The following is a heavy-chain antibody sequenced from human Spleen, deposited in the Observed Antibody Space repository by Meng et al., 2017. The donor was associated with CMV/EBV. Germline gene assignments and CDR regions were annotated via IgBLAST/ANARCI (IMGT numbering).Heavy chain of an antibody. D-gene: IGHD7-27*01. J-gene: IGHJ4*02. CDR2: ISYDGSNK. CDR3: ARGDGPNWGIDY. CDR1: GFTFKSYG. V-gene: IGHV3-30*19. Sequence: GESLKISCAASGFTFKSYGMHWVRQAPGKGLEWVAVISYDGSNKYYADSVKGRFTISRDNSKNTLYLQMNSLRAEDTAVYYCARGDGPNWGIDYWGQGTLVTVSS.